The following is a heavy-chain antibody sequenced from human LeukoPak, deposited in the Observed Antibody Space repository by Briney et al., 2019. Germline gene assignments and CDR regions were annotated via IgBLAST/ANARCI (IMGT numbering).Heavy chain of an antibody. Sequence: RGSLRLSCAPSGFTLSNAWMSWVRQAPGKGLEWVGRIKSKIVGGTPDYAAPVKGRFTSSRDDSKNTLYLQMNSLKTEDTAVYYCLRDWYGSGSYWQIRESYFDYWGQGTLVSVSS. J-gene: IGHJ4*02. CDR3: LRDWYGSGSYWQIRESYFDY. CDR2: IKSKIVGGTP. V-gene: IGHV3-15*01. CDR1: GFTLSNAW. D-gene: IGHD3-10*01.